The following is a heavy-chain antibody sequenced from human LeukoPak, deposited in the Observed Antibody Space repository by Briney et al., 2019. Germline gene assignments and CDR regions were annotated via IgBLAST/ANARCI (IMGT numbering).Heavy chain of an antibody. CDR3: ARVTSEDWFDP. Sequence: SETLSLTCTVSGGSISSSSYYWGWIRQPPGKGLEWIGSIYYSGSTYYNPSLKSRVTISVDTSKNQFSLKLSSVTAADTAVYYCARVTSEDWFDPWGQGTLVTVSS. V-gene: IGHV4-39*07. D-gene: IGHD6-6*01. CDR1: GGSISSSSYY. J-gene: IGHJ5*02. CDR2: IYYSGST.